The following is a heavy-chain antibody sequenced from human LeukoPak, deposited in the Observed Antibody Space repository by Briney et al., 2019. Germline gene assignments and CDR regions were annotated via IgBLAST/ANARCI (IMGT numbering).Heavy chain of an antibody. CDR3: ARGNILTGYCFDF. CDR2: IHYTGAT. D-gene: IGHD3-9*01. CDR1: GGSITGYY. Sequence: PSETLSLTCAVYGGSITGYYWSWIRQTPGRGLEWVGEIHYTGATSYNPSLKSRAIISTDTSKNQFSLRLSSVTAADTAVYYCARGNILTGYCFDFWGQGALVTVSS. V-gene: IGHV4-34*01. J-gene: IGHJ4*02.